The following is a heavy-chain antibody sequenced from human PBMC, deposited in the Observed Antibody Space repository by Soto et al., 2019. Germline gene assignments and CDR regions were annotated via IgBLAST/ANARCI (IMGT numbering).Heavy chain of an antibody. D-gene: IGHD3-3*01. V-gene: IGHV1-46*01. Sequence: QVRLVQSGAEVRRPGASVKVSCKAPGDTFTSYYLNWVRQAPGQGLEWMGVINPHGGSTEYAQKFQGRVTKTRDTSRSTVYMELRSLRSDDTAIYYCARSSGGNFGIIIEGSNWFDPWGQGTLVTVSS. CDR3: ARSSGGNFGIIIEGSNWFDP. CDR1: GDTFTSYY. J-gene: IGHJ5*02. CDR2: INPHGGST.